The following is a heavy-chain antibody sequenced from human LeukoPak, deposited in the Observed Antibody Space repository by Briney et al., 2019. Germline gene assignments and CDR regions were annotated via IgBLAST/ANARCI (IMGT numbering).Heavy chain of an antibody. CDR3: ASLRVLVFGAPLPPPSHYSIDV. CDR1: VSSIISFY. CDR2: IYYSGST. V-gene: IGHV4-59*01. Sequence: PSETLSLTCTVSVSSIISFYWSWIRQPPGKGLEWIGYIYYSGSTNQNPSLQSRVTMSVDTSKNQFSLKLTSVTAADTAVYYCASLRVLVFGAPLPPPSHYSIDVWGKGTPVTVSS. D-gene: IGHD3-10*01. J-gene: IGHJ6*03.